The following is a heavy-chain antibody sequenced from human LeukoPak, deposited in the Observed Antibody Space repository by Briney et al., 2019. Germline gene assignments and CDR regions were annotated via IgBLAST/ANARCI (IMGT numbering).Heavy chain of an antibody. CDR3: ARGLYSGSYYGMSDAFDI. J-gene: IGHJ3*02. V-gene: IGHV4-30-2*01. CDR1: GGSISSGGYY. D-gene: IGHD1-26*01. CDR2: IYHSGST. Sequence: SETLSLTCTVSGGSISSGGYYWSWIRQPPGKGLEWIGYIYHSGSTYYNPSLKSRVTISVDRSKNQFSLKLSSVTAADTAVYYCARGLYSGSYYGMSDAFDIWGQGTMVTVSS.